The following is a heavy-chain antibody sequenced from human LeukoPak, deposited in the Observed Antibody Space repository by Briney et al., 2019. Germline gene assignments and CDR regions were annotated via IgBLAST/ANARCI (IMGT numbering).Heavy chain of an antibody. Sequence: GGSLRLSCAASGFTLSSYWMSWFRQAPGKGLEWVSGINWNGGSTGYADSVKGRFTISRDNAKNSLYLQMNSLRAEDTALYHCASAAYYGSGSSDAFDIWGQGTMVTVSS. V-gene: IGHV3-20*01. CDR3: ASAAYYGSGSSDAFDI. D-gene: IGHD3-10*01. J-gene: IGHJ3*02. CDR2: INWNGGST. CDR1: GFTLSSYW.